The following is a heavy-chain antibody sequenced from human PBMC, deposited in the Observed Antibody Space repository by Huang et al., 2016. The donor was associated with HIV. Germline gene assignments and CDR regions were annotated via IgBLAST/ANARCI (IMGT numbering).Heavy chain of an antibody. V-gene: IGHV3-74*01. Sequence: EVQLVESGGGLVQPGGSLRHSCAASGFTFSSYWMHWVRQVPGKGLLVCSQIKRNGRSPSYADAGKGRFPISRDNAKNTLYLQMNSLRAEDTAVYYCARGSRQGKYYYGSGTAYWGQGTLVTVSS. CDR2: IKRNGRSP. CDR3: ARGSRQGKYYYGSGTAY. D-gene: IGHD3-10*01. CDR1: GFTFSSYW. J-gene: IGHJ4*02.